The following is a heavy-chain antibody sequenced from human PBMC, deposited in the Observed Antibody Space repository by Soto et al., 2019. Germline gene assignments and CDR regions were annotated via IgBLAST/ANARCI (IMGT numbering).Heavy chain of an antibody. CDR3: ARVVLHLPEALGAFDI. CDR2: IYYSGST. Sequence: PLETLSLTCTVSGGSSSSGNYYWSWIRQPPGKGLEWIGYIYYSGSTYYNPSLKSRVTISVDTSRNQFSLKLSSVTAADTAVYYCARVVLHLPEALGAFDIWGQGTMVTVSS. V-gene: IGHV4-61*01. J-gene: IGHJ3*02. CDR1: GGSSSSGNYY.